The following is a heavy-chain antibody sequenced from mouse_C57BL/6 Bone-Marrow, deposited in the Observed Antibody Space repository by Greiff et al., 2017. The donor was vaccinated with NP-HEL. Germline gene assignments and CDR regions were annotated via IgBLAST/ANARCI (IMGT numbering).Heavy chain of an antibody. CDR1: GYTFTDYE. V-gene: IGHV1-15*01. D-gene: IGHD1-1*01. CDR2: IDPETGGT. CDR3: AIIYYYGSSYLGRLAMDY. Sequence: VQLQQSGAELVRPGASVTLSCKASGYTFTDYEMHWVKQTPVHGLEWIGAIDPETGGTAYNQKFKGKAILTADKSSSPAYMELRSLTSEDSAVYYCAIIYYYGSSYLGRLAMDYWGQGTSVTVSS. J-gene: IGHJ4*01.